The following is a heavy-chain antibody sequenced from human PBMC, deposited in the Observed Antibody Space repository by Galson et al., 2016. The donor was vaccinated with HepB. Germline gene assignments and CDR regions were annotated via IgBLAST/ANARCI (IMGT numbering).Heavy chain of an antibody. D-gene: IGHD2-21*01. CDR1: GLSFGTYS. V-gene: IGHV3-23*01. CDR2: ISAAGGTT. Sequence: LRLSCAASGLSFGTYSMTWVRQPPGQGLEWVSSISAAGGTTYFADSVKGRFTISRDNSKNELYPQMTGLRAEDTALYYCAKGGVMTTPIDYWGQGTLVTVSA. CDR3: AKGGVMTTPIDY. J-gene: IGHJ4*02.